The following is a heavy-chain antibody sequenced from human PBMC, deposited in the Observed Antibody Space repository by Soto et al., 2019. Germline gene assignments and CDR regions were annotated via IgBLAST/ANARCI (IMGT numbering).Heavy chain of an antibody. Sequence: QVQVVESGGGVVQPGRSLRLSCAVSGFTYTNYGMHWVRQAPGKGLEWVAVIWYDGSKKYYADSVKGRFTISRDNSKNTLDLQMNDLRAVDTAVYYCARERANWVDPWGQGTLVTVSS. J-gene: IGHJ5*02. CDR2: IWYDGSKK. CDR1: GFTYTNYG. CDR3: ARERANWVDP. V-gene: IGHV3-33*01.